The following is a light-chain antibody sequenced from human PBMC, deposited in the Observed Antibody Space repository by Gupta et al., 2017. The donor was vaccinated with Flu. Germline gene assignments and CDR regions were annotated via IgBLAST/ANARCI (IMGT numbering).Light chain of an antibody. CDR2: EVS. CDR1: YSPVHSDGNSF. CDR3: KQGKRWPWT. Sequence: VTLCSPPCNSARSSYSPVHSDGNSFFNWFQQRPGQSPMLLIYEVSNRDSGVPERFSGSASGTDFTLIISRVAAEDVGVYCCKQGKRWPWTFGQGTKVEI. J-gene: IGKJ1*01. V-gene: IGKV2-30*02.